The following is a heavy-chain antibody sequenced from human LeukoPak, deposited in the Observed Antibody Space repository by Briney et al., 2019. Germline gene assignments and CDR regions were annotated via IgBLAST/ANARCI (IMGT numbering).Heavy chain of an antibody. CDR3: ARGDTMVRGLSLRAFDI. CDR2: ISGSGGST. Sequence: GGSLRLACAASGFTFSNYAMSWVRQAPGKGLEWVSAISGSGGSTYYADSVKGRFTISRDNSKNTLYLQMNSLRAEDTAVYYCARGDTMVRGLSLRAFDIWGQGTMVTVSS. D-gene: IGHD3-10*01. CDR1: GFTFSNYA. V-gene: IGHV3-23*01. J-gene: IGHJ3*02.